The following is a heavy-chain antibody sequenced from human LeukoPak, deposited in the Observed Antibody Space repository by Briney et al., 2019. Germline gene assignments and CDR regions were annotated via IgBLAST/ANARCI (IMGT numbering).Heavy chain of an antibody. CDR3: ARIHRYCSGGACYVLDN. V-gene: IGHV4-59*02. J-gene: IGHJ4*02. CDR2: VYYSGST. Sequence: SETLSLTCVVSGGSVNGYYWGWIRQPPGRGLEWIGYVYYSGSTNYNPSFKSRITISVDTSRNQFSLQLSSVTAADTAVYCCARIHRYCSGGACYVLDNWGQGTLVAVSS. CDR1: GGSVNGYY. D-gene: IGHD2-15*01.